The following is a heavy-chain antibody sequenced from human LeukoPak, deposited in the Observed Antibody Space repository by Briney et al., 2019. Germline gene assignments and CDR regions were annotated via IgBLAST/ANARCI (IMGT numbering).Heavy chain of an antibody. Sequence: PGGSLRLSCAASGFNFVNYAMPWVRQAPGKGLDWVALISYDGSFQSYAASVKGRFTISRDSSTNTVSLQMNSLRDEDTAMYYCAREIRGYYAAYWGQGILVTVSS. CDR2: ISYDGSFQ. V-gene: IGHV3-30*04. J-gene: IGHJ4*02. CDR3: AREIRGYYAAY. D-gene: IGHD3-3*01. CDR1: GFNFVNYA.